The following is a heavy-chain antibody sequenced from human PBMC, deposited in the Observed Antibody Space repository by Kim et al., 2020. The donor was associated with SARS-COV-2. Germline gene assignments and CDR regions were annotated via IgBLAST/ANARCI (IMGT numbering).Heavy chain of an antibody. Sequence: ASVKVSCKASGYTFTSYDINWVRQATGQGLEWMGWMNPNSGNTGYAQKFQGRVTMTRNTSISTAYMELSSLRSEDTAVYYCARGHLKSIVVVIAPRPYYYYMDVWGEGTPVTVSS. J-gene: IGHJ6*03. CDR3: ARGHLKSIVVVIAPRPYYYYMDV. V-gene: IGHV1-8*01. CDR2: MNPNSGNT. CDR1: GYTFTSYD. D-gene: IGHD2-21*01.